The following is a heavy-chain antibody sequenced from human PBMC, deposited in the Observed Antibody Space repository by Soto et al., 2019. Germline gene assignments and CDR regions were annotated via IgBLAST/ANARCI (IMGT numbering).Heavy chain of an antibody. D-gene: IGHD3-16*02. V-gene: IGHV3-21*01. CDR2: IGSSSSFI. CDR1: RFTFSSYS. CDR3: ARENDYVWGSYRLNWFDP. J-gene: IGHJ5*02. Sequence: PGGSLRLSCAASRFTFSSYSMNWVRQAPGKGLEWVSSIGSSSSFIYYADSVKGRFTISRDNAKNSLYLQMNSLRAEDTAVYYCARENDYVWGSYRLNWFDPWGQGTLVTVSS.